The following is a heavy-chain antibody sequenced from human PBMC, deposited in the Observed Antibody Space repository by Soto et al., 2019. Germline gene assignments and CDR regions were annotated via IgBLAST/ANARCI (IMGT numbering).Heavy chain of an antibody. CDR1: GGSFSGYY. J-gene: IGHJ4*02. Sequence: SETLSLTCAVYGGSFSGYYWSWIRQPPGKGLEWIGEINHSGSTNYNPSLKSRVTISVDTSKNQFSLKLSSVTAADTAVYYCGRVLRFPGGHSSSQEGNYFDYWGQGTLFTVSS. CDR3: GRVLRFPGGHSSSQEGNYFDY. D-gene: IGHD6-13*01. V-gene: IGHV4-34*01. CDR2: INHSGST.